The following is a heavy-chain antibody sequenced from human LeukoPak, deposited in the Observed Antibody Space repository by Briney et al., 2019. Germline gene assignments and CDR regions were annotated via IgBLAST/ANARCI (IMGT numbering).Heavy chain of an antibody. D-gene: IGHD3-22*01. CDR3: ARLMTGGNYDPFDY. CDR2: VNSGLSYF. CDR1: GFTFSSYG. Sequence: GGSLRLSCAASGFTFSSYGMHWVRQAPGKGLEWVSSVNSGLSYFNYADSVKGRFTISRDNAKNSLYLQMNSLRADDTAVYYCARLMTGGNYDPFDYWGQGTLVTVSS. V-gene: IGHV3-21*01. J-gene: IGHJ4*02.